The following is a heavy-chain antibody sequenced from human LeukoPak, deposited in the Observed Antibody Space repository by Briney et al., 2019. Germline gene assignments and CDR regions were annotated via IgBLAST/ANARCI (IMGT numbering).Heavy chain of an antibody. CDR3: AKGVWRGGSFYYFDH. J-gene: IGHJ4*02. Sequence: GGSLRLSCAASGFTFSSYAMSWVRQAPGKGLEWVSAISGSGGSTYYADSVKGRFTISRDNSKNTLYLQMNSLRAEDTAVYYCAKGVWRGGSFYYFDHWGQGTLVTVSS. CDR1: GFTFSSYA. CDR2: ISGSGGST. D-gene: IGHD2-15*01. V-gene: IGHV3-23*01.